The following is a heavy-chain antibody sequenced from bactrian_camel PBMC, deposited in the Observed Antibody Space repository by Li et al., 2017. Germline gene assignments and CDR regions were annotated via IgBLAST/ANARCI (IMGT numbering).Heavy chain of an antibody. J-gene: IGHJ4*01. Sequence: HVQLVESGGGSVQAGGSLRLSCVVSGYTYRSNCMGWFRQAPGKEREGVAAIYTGGRSTSIADSVKGRFTISQDNAKNTVYLQMNSLKPEDTAMYYCAADPRSSGFCEYNYWGQGTQVTVS. D-gene: IGHD1*01. V-gene: IGHV3S1*01. CDR1: GYTYRSNC. CDR3: AADPRSSGFCEYNY. CDR2: IYTGGRST.